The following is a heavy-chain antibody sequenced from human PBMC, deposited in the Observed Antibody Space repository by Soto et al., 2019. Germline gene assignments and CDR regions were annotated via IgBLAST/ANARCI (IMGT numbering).Heavy chain of an antibody. CDR3: AKGGGLHWNY. CDR1: GFTFSSYA. D-gene: IGHD3-16*01. V-gene: IGHV3-23*01. Sequence: EVQLLESGGGLVQPGGSLRLSCAASGFTFSSYAMSWVRQAPGKGLEWVSAISGSGGSTYYADSVEGRFTISRDNSNTTLYLQMNSLSAEDTAVYYCAKGGGLHWNYWGQGTLVTVSS. J-gene: IGHJ4*02. CDR2: ISGSGGST.